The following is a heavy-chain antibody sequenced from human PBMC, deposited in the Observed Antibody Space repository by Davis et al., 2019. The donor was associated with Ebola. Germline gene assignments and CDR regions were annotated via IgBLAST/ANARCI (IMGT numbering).Heavy chain of an antibody. CDR3: ARVMGFMVRGIYDY. Sequence: GESLKISCAASGFIVSDNYMSWVRRAPGKGLEWVSVIYAGGPTYYADSVKGRFTISRDNSGTSAFLQMNSLRAEDTAVYYCARVMGFMVRGIYDYWGQGNLVTVSS. V-gene: IGHV3-53*01. D-gene: IGHD3-10*01. J-gene: IGHJ4*02. CDR1: GFIVSDNY. CDR2: IYAGGPT.